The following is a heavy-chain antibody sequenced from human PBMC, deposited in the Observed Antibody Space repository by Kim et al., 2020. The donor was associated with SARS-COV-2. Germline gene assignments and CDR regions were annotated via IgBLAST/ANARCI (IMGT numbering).Heavy chain of an antibody. J-gene: IGHJ4*02. V-gene: IGHV3-30*04. CDR2: ISNDASDI. D-gene: IGHD1-26*01. CDR1: RFTFSDFS. Sequence: GGSLRLSCAASRFTFSDFSIHWVRQAPGKGLEWVALISNDASDIRYADSVKGRFNISRDNSKNTLFLQMNSLTAEDTAVYYCARGLGAGSWAIDYWGQGTLVPVSA. CDR3: ARGLGAGSWAIDY.